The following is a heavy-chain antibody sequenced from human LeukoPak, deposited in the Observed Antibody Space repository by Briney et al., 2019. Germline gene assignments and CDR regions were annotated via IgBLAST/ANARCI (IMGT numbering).Heavy chain of an antibody. V-gene: IGHV4-39*07. CDR1: GGSISNNNYY. J-gene: IGHJ4*02. CDR2: IYYSGSP. CDR3: AREAPVCSGGTCYDY. Sequence: TSETLSLTCTVSGGSISNNNYYWAWIRQPPGKGLECIGSIYYSGSPYYNPSLKSRVTISVDTSKNQFSLKLSSVTAADTAVYYCAREAPVCSGGTCYDYWGQGTLVTVSS. D-gene: IGHD2-15*01.